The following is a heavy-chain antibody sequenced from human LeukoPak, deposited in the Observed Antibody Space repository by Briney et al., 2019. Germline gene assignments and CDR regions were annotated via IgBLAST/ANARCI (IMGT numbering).Heavy chain of an antibody. CDR3: ARHPPYSGTNGGAFDI. Sequence: SETLSLTCTVSSGSISSGNYYWSWIRQPAGKGLEWVGRIYNNGSSNYNPSLKSRVTISLDTSKNQFSLKLSSVTAADTAVYYCARHPPYSGTNGGAFDIWGQGTMVTVSS. J-gene: IGHJ3*02. V-gene: IGHV4-61*02. D-gene: IGHD1-26*01. CDR1: SGSISSGNYY. CDR2: IYNNGSS.